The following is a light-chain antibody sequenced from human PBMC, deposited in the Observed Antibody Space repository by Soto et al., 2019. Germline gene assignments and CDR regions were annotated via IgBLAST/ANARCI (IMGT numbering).Light chain of an antibody. Sequence: DIQMTQSPSSVSAFVGDSVTITCRASQGITSWLAWYQQKPGKAPELLIDAASSLQSGVPSRFSGSGSGTDFTLTISSLQPEDCATYYCQQAATFPLIFGGGTKVEIK. CDR1: QGITSW. J-gene: IGKJ4*01. V-gene: IGKV1-12*01. CDR3: QQAATFPLI. CDR2: AAS.